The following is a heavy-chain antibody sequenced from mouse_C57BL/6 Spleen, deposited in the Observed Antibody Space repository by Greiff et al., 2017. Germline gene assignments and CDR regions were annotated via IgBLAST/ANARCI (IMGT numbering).Heavy chain of an antibody. CDR3: TGGYGSSY. CDR1: GFTFSNYW. D-gene: IGHD1-1*01. CDR2: IRLKSDNYAT. Sequence: EVKVEESGGGLVQPGGSMKLSCVASGFTFSNYWMNWVRQSPEKGLEWVAQIRLKSDNYATPYAESVKGRFTISRDDSKISVYLQMNNLRAIDTCICYCTGGYGSSYWGQGTTLTVSS. J-gene: IGHJ2*01. V-gene: IGHV6-3*01.